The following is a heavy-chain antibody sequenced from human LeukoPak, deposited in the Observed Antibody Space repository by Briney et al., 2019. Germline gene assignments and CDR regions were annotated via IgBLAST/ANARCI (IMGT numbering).Heavy chain of an antibody. CDR1: GFTFSSYS. CDR3: ARAALGGYYDSSGYDY. J-gene: IGHJ4*02. V-gene: IGHV3-48*01. CDR2: ISGSGSTM. Sequence: GGSLRLSCAASGFTFSSYSMNWVRQAPGKGLEWVSHISGSGSTMYYAGSLRGRFTISRDNAEKSLYLQMNSLRAEDTAVYYCARAALGGYYDSSGYDYWGQGTLVTVSS. D-gene: IGHD3-22*01.